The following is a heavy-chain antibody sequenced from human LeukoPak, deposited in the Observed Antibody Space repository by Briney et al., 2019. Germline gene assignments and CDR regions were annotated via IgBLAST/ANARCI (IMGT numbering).Heavy chain of an antibody. CDR2: MNADGSSI. J-gene: IGHJ4*02. CDR1: GFTLNMDW. V-gene: IGHV3-74*03. CDR3: AKDLQSSSWFLDY. D-gene: IGHD6-13*01. Sequence: GGSLRLSCAATGFTLNMDWMHWVRQAPGKGLVWVAGMNADGSSIKYADSVKGRFTISRDNSKNTLYLQMNSLRAEDTAVYYCAKDLQSSSWFLDYWGQGTLVTVSS.